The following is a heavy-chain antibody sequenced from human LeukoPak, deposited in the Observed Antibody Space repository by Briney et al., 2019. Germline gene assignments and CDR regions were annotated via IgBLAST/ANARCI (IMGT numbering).Heavy chain of an antibody. V-gene: IGHV4-59*02. CDR3: SEGYFEPLDH. CDR2: LTYHGKT. CDR1: VASVISAH. Sequence: PEALCLSRVVSVASVISAHGNWIRQVPGKRLEWMGCLTYHGKTHYNPSVTTRVNISLDTPKNQVSPKLRSVTAADTGVYYCSEGYFEPLDHWGQGPLVSVSS. J-gene: IGHJ1*01. D-gene: IGHD2/OR15-2a*01.